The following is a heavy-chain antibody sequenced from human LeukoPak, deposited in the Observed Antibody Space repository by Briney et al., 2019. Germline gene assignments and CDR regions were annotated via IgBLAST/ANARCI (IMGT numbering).Heavy chain of an antibody. CDR3: ARGRADYYCDY. CDR2: ISSGSSTI. J-gene: IGHJ4*02. Sequence: SGGSLRLSCAASGFTFSGYSMNWVRQAPGRGLEWVSYISSGSSTIYYADSVRGRFTISRDNAKSSLYLQMNSLRAEDTAVYYCARGRADYYCDYWSQGTLVTVSS. CDR1: GFTFSGYS. D-gene: IGHD2-21*02. V-gene: IGHV3-48*01.